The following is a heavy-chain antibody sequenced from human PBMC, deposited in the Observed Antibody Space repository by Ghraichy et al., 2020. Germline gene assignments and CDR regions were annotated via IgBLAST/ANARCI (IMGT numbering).Heavy chain of an antibody. CDR2: IKQDGSEK. J-gene: IGHJ6*02. Sequence: GGSLRLSCAASGFTFSSYWMSWVRQAPGKGLEWVANIKQDGSEKYYVDSVKGRFTISRDNAKNSLYLQMNSLRAEDTAVYYCARDQGVYDFWSGYYWEYGMDVWGQGTTVTVSS. CDR1: GFTFSSYW. V-gene: IGHV3-7*03. D-gene: IGHD3-3*01. CDR3: ARDQGVYDFWSGYYWEYGMDV.